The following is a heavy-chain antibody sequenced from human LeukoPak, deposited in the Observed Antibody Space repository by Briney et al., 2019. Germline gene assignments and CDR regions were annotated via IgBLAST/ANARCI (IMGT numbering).Heavy chain of an antibody. Sequence: GASVKVSCKASGYTFTGYYMHWVRQAPGQGLEWMGWINPNSGGTNYAQKFQGRVTMTRDTSISTAYMELSRLRSDDTAVYYCARVRGVVRGVINSLNWFDPWGQGTLVTVSS. CDR3: ARVRGVVRGVINSLNWFDP. D-gene: IGHD3-10*01. CDR1: GYTFTGYY. V-gene: IGHV1-2*02. J-gene: IGHJ5*02. CDR2: INPNSGGT.